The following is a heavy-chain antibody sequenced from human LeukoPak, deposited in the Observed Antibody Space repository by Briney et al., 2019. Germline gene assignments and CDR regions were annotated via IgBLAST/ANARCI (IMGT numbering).Heavy chain of an antibody. V-gene: IGHV4-4*09. J-gene: IGHJ5*02. CDR3: ARTGRYSGSYST. CDR2: IYTSGST. CDR1: GGSISSYY. Sequence: SETLSLTCTVSGGSISSYYWSWIRQPPEKGLEWIGYIYTSGSTNYNPSLKSRVTISVDTSKNQFSLRLSSVTAADTAVYYCARTGRYSGSYSTWGQGTLVTVSS. D-gene: IGHD1-26*01.